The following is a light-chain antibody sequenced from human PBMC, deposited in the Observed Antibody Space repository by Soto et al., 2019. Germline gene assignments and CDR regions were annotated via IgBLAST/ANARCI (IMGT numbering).Light chain of an antibody. CDR2: SAS. V-gene: IGKV3-15*01. CDR1: QSVFSN. Sequence: EIVMTQSPAFLSVCPGERVILSCRASQSVFSNLAWYQQKPGQAPRLLIYSASARVTGIPARFSGSGSGTEFTLTISSLQSEDFAVYYCQQYHNWPPLTFGGGTKVEIK. J-gene: IGKJ4*01. CDR3: QQYHNWPPLT.